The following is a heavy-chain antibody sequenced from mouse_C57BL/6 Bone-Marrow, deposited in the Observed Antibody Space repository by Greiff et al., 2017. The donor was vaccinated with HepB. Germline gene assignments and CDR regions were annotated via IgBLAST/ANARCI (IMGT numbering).Heavy chain of an antibody. V-gene: IGHV5-12*01. Sequence: EVQGVESGGGLVQPGGSLKLSCAASRFTFSDYYMYWVRQTPEKRLEWVAYISNGGGSTYYPDTVKGRFTISRDNAKNTLYLQMSRLKSEDTAMYYCARSITTVTSYAMDDWGQGTSVTVSS. CDR3: ARSITTVTSYAMDD. J-gene: IGHJ4*01. CDR2: ISNGGGST. D-gene: IGHD1-1*01. CDR1: RFTFSDYY.